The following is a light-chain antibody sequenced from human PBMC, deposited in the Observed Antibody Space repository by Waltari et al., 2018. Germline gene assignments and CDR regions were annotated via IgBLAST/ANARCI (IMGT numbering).Light chain of an antibody. CDR2: VNSDGSH. CDR1: SGHSTNV. Sequence: QLVLTQSPSVSASLGASVKLTCTLSSGHSTNVIAWLQKRPEKGPRYLMKVNSDGSHNKGDEIPDRFSGSSSGAERYLTISSLQSEDEADYYCQTGGHGTWVFGGGTKLTVL. J-gene: IGLJ3*02. CDR3: QTGGHGTWV. V-gene: IGLV4-69*01.